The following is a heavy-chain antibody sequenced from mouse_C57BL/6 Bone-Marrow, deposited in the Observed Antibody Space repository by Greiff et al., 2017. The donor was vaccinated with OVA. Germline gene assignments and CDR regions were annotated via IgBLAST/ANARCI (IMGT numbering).Heavy chain of an antibody. CDR2: IDPNSGGT. V-gene: IGHV1-72*01. D-gene: IGHD1-1*01. CDR1: GYTFTSYW. J-gene: IGHJ2*01. CDR3: ARDWERTVVEGDY. Sequence: QVHVKQPGAELVKPGASVKLSCKASGYTFTSYWMHWVKQRPGRGLEWIGRIDPNSGGTKYNEKFKSKATLTVDKPSSTAYMQLSSLTSEDSAVYYCARDWERTVVEGDYWGQGTTLTVSS.